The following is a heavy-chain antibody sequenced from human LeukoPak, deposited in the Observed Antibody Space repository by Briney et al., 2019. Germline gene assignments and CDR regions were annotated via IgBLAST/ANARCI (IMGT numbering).Heavy chain of an antibody. Sequence: VSGPTLVKPTRTLTLTCTFSGFSLRTSGMCVSWIRQPPGKALEWLARIDWDDDKYYSTSLKTRLTISKDTSKNQVVLTMTNMDPVDTATYYCARIHSEFGTYYFDYWGQGTLVTVSS. V-gene: IGHV2-70*11. D-gene: IGHD3-10*01. CDR3: ARIHSEFGTYYFDY. J-gene: IGHJ4*02. CDR2: IDWDDDK. CDR1: GFSLRTSGMC.